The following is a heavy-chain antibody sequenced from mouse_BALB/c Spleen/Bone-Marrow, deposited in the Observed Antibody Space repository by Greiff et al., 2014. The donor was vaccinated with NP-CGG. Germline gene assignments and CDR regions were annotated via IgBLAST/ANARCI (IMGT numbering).Heavy chain of an antibody. CDR1: GYSFTGYY. D-gene: IGHD2-4*01. V-gene: IGHV1-26*01. Sequence: VQLKQSGPDLVEPGASVKISCKASGYSFTGYYMHWVKQSHGKSLEWIGRVNPNNGGTSYNQKFKGKAILTVDKSSSTAYMELRSLTSEDSAVYYCARERDYGFAYWGQGTLATVSA. CDR3: ARERDYGFAY. J-gene: IGHJ3*01. CDR2: VNPNNGGT.